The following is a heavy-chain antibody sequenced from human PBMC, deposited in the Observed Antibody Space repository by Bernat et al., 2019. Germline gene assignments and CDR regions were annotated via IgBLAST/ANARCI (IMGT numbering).Heavy chain of an antibody. D-gene: IGHD2-15*01. Sequence: QVQLVQSGAEVKKPGASVKVSCKASGYTFTGYYMHWVRQAPGQGLEWMGWINPNSGGTNYAQKFQGRVTMTRDTSISTAYMELSRLRSDDTAVYYCARDIGVVVAAGAHGGGYWGQGTLVTVSS. V-gene: IGHV1-2*02. CDR1: GYTFTGYY. CDR2: INPNSGGT. J-gene: IGHJ4*02. CDR3: ARDIGVVVAAGAHGGGY.